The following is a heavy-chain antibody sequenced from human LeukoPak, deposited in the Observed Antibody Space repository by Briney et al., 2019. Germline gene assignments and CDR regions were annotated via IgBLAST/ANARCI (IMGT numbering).Heavy chain of an antibody. V-gene: IGHV4-34*01. D-gene: IGHD7-27*01. CDR3: ARGFRGDNFDY. J-gene: IGHJ4*02. Sequence: SETLSLTCAVYSGSFSGYYWNWIRQPPGKGLEWIGEINHSGGTNYNPSLKSRVTISEDTSKNQFSLKLSSVTAADTAVYYCARGFRGDNFDYWGQGTLVTVSS. CDR1: SGSFSGYY. CDR2: INHSGGT.